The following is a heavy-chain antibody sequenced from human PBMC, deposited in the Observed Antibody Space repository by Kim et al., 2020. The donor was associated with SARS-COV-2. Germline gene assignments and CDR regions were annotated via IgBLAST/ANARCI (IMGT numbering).Heavy chain of an antibody. CDR3: ARRTGIAAVYYFDY. CDR1: GGSISSYY. CDR2: IYYSGST. Sequence: SETLSLTCTVSGGSISSYYWSWIRQPPGKGLEWIGYIYYSGSTNYNPSLKSRVTISVDTSKNQFSLKLSSVTAADTAVYYCARRTGIAAVYYFDYWGQGT. J-gene: IGHJ4*02. V-gene: IGHV4-59*13. D-gene: IGHD6-13*01.